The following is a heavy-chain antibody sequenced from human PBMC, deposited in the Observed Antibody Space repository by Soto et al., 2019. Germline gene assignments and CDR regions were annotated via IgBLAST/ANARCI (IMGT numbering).Heavy chain of an antibody. CDR3: ARPFTMVRRNYYGMDV. CDR1: GYTFTSYY. Sequence: ASVKVSCKASGYTFTSYYMYWVRQAPGQGLEWMGIINPSGGSTSYAQKFQGRVTMTRDTSTSTVYMELSSLRSEDTAVYYCARPFTMVRRNYYGMDVWGQGTTVTVSS. CDR2: INPSGGST. D-gene: IGHD3-10*01. J-gene: IGHJ6*02. V-gene: IGHV1-46*03.